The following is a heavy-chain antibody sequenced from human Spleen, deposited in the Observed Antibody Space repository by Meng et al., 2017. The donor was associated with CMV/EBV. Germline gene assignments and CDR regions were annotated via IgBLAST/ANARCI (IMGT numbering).Heavy chain of an antibody. CDR3: ARDRGLAAASDY. CDR1: GFTVSSNY. CDR2: IYSGGST. Sequence: RAAAGFTVSSNYMSWVRQAPGKGLEWVSVIYSGGSTYYADSVKGRFTISRDNSKNTLYLQMNSLRAEDTAVYYCARDRGLAAASDYWGQGTLVTVSS. V-gene: IGHV3-53*01. J-gene: IGHJ4*02. D-gene: IGHD6-13*01.